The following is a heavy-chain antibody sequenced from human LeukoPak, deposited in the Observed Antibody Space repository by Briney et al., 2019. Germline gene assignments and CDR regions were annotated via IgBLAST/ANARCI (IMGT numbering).Heavy chain of an antibody. J-gene: IGHJ5*02. Sequence: PGGSLRLSCAASGFTFSSYAMSWVRQAPGKGLEWVSAISGSGGSTYYADSVKGRLTISRDNSKNTLYLQMNSLRAEDTAVYYCAKIDGYCSSTSCYSGWFDPWGQGTLVTVSS. CDR3: AKIDGYCSSTSCYSGWFDP. D-gene: IGHD2-2*01. V-gene: IGHV3-23*01. CDR1: GFTFSSYA. CDR2: ISGSGGST.